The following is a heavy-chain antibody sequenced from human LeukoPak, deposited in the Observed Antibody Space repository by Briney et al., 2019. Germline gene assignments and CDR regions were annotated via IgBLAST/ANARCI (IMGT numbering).Heavy chain of an antibody. CDR3: TTDLKGAGYYDFWSGYYKGNDAFDI. V-gene: IGHV3-15*01. D-gene: IGHD3-3*01. J-gene: IGHJ3*02. Sequence: PGGSLRLSCAASGFTFSNAWMSWVRQAPGKGLEWVGRIKSKTDGGTTDYAAPVKGRFTISRDDSKNTLYLQMNSLKTEDTAVYYCTTDLKGAGYYDFWSGYYKGNDAFDIWGQGTMVTVSS. CDR2: IKSKTDGGTT. CDR1: GFTFSNAW.